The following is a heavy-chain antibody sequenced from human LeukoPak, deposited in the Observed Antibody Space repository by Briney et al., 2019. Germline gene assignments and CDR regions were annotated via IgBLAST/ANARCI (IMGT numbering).Heavy chain of an antibody. CDR2: MNPNSGNT. CDR3: ARWGEGGGDPDYYYYYMDV. V-gene: IGHV1-8*01. D-gene: IGHD2-21*02. Sequence: ASVKVSCKASGYTFTSYDINWVRQATGQGLEWMGWMNPNSGNTGYAQKFQGRVTMTRNTSISTAYMELSSLRSEDTAVYYCARWGEGGGDPDYYYYYMDVWGKGTTVTVSS. J-gene: IGHJ6*03. CDR1: GYTFTSYD.